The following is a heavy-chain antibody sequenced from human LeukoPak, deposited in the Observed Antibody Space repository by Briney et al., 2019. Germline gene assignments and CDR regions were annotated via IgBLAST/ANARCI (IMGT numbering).Heavy chain of an antibody. CDR3: ARAEGSGSGAYTLDY. V-gene: IGHV4-34*01. J-gene: IGHJ4*02. D-gene: IGHD3-10*01. CDR1: GGSFSGYY. Sequence: KPSETLSLTCAIYGGSFSGYYWSWIRQPPGKGLEWIGEINHSGSTNYNPSLKSRVTISVDTSKNQFSLKLSSVTAADTAVYYCARAEGSGSGAYTLDYWGQGILVTVSS. CDR2: INHSGST.